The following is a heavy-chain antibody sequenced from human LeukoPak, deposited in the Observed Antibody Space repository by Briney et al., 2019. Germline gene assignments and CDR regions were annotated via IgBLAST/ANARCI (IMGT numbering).Heavy chain of an antibody. D-gene: IGHD3-22*01. V-gene: IGHV3-7*01. J-gene: IGHJ1*01. CDR2: INQDGSEK. CDR1: GFTFSSYW. CDR3: ARDQSQGYYYDSSGYYSSSFAEYFQH. Sequence: GGSLKLSCAASGFTFSSYWMSWVRQAPGKGLEWVANINQDGSEKYYVDSVKGRFTISRDNAKNSLYLQMNSLRAEDTAVYYCARDQSQGYYYDSSGYYSSSFAEYFQHWGQGTLVTVSS.